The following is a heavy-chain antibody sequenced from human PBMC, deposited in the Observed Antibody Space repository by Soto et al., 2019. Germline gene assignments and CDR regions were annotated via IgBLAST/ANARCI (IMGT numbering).Heavy chain of an antibody. J-gene: IGHJ3*02. CDR2: IYPGDSDT. CDR3: ARRCAVYNWNDGKHDAFDI. D-gene: IGHD1-1*01. V-gene: IGHV5-51*01. CDR1: GYSFTSYW. Sequence: GESLKISCKGSGYSFTSYWIGWVRQMPGKGLEWMGIIYPGDSDTRYSPSFQGQVTISADKSISTAYLQWSSLKASDTAMYYCARRCAVYNWNDGKHDAFDIWGQGTMVTVSS.